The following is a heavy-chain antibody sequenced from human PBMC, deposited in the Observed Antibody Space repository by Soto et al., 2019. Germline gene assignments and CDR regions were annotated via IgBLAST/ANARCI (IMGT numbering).Heavy chain of an antibody. CDR1: GFTFSGSA. Sequence: EVQLMESGGGLVQPGGSLKLSCAASGFTFSGSAMHWVRQASGKGLEWVGRIRSKANSYATAYAASVKGRFTISRDDSKNTAYLQMNSLKTEDTAVYYCTRLADTAMHYGMDVWGQGTTVTVSS. D-gene: IGHD5-18*01. CDR3: TRLADTAMHYGMDV. J-gene: IGHJ6*02. V-gene: IGHV3-73*02. CDR2: IRSKANSYAT.